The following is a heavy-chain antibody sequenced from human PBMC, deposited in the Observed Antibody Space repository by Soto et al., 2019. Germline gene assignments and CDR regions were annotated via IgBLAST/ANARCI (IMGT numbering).Heavy chain of an antibody. CDR3: TRIKTYYDFWSGYYSRGDNDY. CDR1: GGSFSGYY. Sequence: QVQLQQWGAGLLKPSETLSLTCAVYGGSFSGYYWSWIRQPPGKGLEWIGEINHSGSTNYNPSLKRRVTISVDTSKNQFSLKLSSVTAADTAVYYCTRIKTYYDFWSGYYSRGDNDYWGQGTLVTVSS. CDR2: INHSGST. J-gene: IGHJ4*02. V-gene: IGHV4-34*01. D-gene: IGHD3-3*01.